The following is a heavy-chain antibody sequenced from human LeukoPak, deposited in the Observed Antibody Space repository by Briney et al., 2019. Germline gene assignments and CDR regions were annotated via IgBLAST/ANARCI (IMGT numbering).Heavy chain of an antibody. CDR3: AGADVSGFDI. J-gene: IGHJ3*02. V-gene: IGHV4-28*03. D-gene: IGHD3-10*01. Sequence: SETLSLTCAVSGYSISSSNWWGWIRQPPGKGLEWIGYIYYTGSTYYNPSLKSRVTMSVDTSKNQFSLKLSSVTAVDTAVYYCAGADVSGFDIWGQGTMVTVSS. CDR1: GYSISSSNW. CDR2: IYYTGST.